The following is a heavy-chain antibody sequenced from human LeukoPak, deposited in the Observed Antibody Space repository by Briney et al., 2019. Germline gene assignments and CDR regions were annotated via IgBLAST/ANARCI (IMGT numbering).Heavy chain of an antibody. V-gene: IGHV1-46*01. Sequence: ASVTVSCMASGYTFTTYYMHWVRQAPGQGLEWMGVINPGSGSTNYAQKFQVRVTMTRDTSTSTVYMELSSLRSEDTAVYYCSREMSTIAFDYWGQGTLVTVSS. D-gene: IGHD5-24*01. CDR3: SREMSTIAFDY. J-gene: IGHJ4*02. CDR2: INPGSGST. CDR1: GYTFTTYY.